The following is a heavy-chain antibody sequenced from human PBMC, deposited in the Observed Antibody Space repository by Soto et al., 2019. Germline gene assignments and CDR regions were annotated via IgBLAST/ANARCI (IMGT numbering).Heavy chain of an antibody. D-gene: IGHD5-12*01. CDR3: ARDSPIGSTFSGYDAIDY. CDR2: IIPLLSTS. Sequence: QVQLVQSGAEVKKPGSSVKVSCKASGGPFSNDIITWVRQAPGQGLEWMGRIIPLLSTSTYAQKFQGRLTITADRSTGTAYMELNSLRSEDTVVYYCARDSPIGSTFSGYDAIDYWGQGTLITVSS. J-gene: IGHJ4*02. V-gene: IGHV1-69*08. CDR1: GGPFSNDI.